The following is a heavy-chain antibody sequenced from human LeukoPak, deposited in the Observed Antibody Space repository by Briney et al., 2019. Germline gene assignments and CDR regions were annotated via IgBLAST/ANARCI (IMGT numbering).Heavy chain of an antibody. J-gene: IGHJ5*02. V-gene: IGHV3-30*02. Sequence: GGSLRLSCAASGFTFSSYGMHWVRQAPGKGLEWVAFIRYDGSNKYYADSVKGRFTISGDNSKNTLYLQMNSLRAEDTAVYYCARRAQGRFLEWSPRWFDPWGQGTLVTVSS. CDR2: IRYDGSNK. CDR3: ARRAQGRFLEWSPRWFDP. D-gene: IGHD3-3*01. CDR1: GFTFSSYG.